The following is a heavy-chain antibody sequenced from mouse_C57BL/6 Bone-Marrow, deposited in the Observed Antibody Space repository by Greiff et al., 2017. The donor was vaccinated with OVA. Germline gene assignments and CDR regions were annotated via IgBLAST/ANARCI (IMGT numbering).Heavy chain of an antibody. Sequence: EVKVVESGPELVKPGASVKISCKASGYSFTGYYMNWVKQSPEKSLEWIGEINPSTGGTTYNQKFKAKATLTVDKSSSTAYMQLKSLTSEDSAVYYCARGGTRPFAYWGQGTLVTVSA. CDR1: GYSFTGYY. D-gene: IGHD4-1*01. CDR3: ARGGTRPFAY. CDR2: INPSTGGT. V-gene: IGHV1-42*01. J-gene: IGHJ3*01.